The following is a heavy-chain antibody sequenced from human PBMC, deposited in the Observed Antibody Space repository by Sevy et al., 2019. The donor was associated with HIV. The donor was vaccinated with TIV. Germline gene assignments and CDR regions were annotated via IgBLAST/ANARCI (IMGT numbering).Heavy chain of an antibody. D-gene: IGHD2-8*01. CDR2: ISSSGSSI. Sequence: GGSLRLSCTASGFTFSSYDMNWARQAPGKGLEWVSKISSSGSSIYYADSVKGRFTISRDNAKNSLNLQMNSLRAEDTAIYYCTRNGGAFDNGFDPWGQGTLVTVSS. V-gene: IGHV3-48*03. CDR1: GFTFSSYD. J-gene: IGHJ5*02. CDR3: TRNGGAFDNGFDP.